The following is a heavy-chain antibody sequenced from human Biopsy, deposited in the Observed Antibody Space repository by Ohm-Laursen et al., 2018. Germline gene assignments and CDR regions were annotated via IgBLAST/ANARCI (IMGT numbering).Heavy chain of an antibody. D-gene: IGHD2/OR15-2a*01. CDR3: SRATNSTGWPYYYFYGIDV. J-gene: IGHJ6*02. CDR1: GGSISSDY. V-gene: IGHV4-59*01. CDR2: IYYSGST. Sequence: GTLSLTCTVSGGSISSDYWSWIRQPPGKGLEWIGYIYYSGSTNYNPSLKSQVTISVDTSKNQFSLRLNSVTAADTAVYYCSRATNSTGWPYYYFYGIDVWGQGTTVTVSS.